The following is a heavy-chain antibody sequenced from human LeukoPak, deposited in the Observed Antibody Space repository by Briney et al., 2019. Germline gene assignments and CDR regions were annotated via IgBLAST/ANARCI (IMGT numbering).Heavy chain of an antibody. D-gene: IGHD3-22*01. CDR2: INPSGGST. CDR3: ARGPVEYYYDSSGYYYFDY. CDR1: GYTFTIYY. Sequence: ASVTVSYEASGYTFTIYYMHWVRQAPGQGLEWMGIINPSGGSTSYAQKFQGRVTMTRDTPTSTVYMELSSLRSEDTAVYYCARGPVEYYYDSSGYYYFDYWGQGTLVTVSS. J-gene: IGHJ4*02. V-gene: IGHV1-46*01.